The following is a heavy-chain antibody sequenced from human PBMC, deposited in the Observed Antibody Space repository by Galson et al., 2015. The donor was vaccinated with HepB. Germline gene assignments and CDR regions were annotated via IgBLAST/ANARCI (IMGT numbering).Heavy chain of an antibody. CDR1: GFTVSSKY. CDR3: AMKIVVVPAAADC. J-gene: IGHJ4*02. Sequence: SLRLSCAASGFTVSSKYMSWVRQAPGKGLEWVSLFYRSGSTYYADSVKGRFTISSDNSKNTLYLQMNSLRAEDTAVYYCAMKIVVVPAAADCWGQGTRVTVSA. V-gene: IGHV3-66*01. CDR2: FYRSGST. D-gene: IGHD2-2*01.